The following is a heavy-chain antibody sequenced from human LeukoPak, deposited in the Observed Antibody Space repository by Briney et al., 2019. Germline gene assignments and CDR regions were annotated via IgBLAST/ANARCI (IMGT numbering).Heavy chain of an antibody. V-gene: IGHV1-18*01. Sequence: ASVKVSCKASGYTFTSYGISWVRQAPGQGLEWIGWISAYNGNTNYAQKLQGRVTMTTDTSTSTAYMELRSLRSDDTAVYYCARVKIQLWSKYFDYWGQGTLVTVSS. CDR1: GYTFTSYG. CDR2: ISAYNGNT. D-gene: IGHD5-18*01. CDR3: ARVKIQLWSKYFDY. J-gene: IGHJ4*02.